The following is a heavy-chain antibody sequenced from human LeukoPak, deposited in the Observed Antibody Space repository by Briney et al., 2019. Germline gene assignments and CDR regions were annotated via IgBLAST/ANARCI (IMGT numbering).Heavy chain of an antibody. Sequence: GGSLRLSCAASGFTFSSYAMSWVRQAPGKGLEWVSAISGSGGSTYYADSVKGRFTISRDNSKNTLYLQMNSLRAEDTAVYYCAKEIYGSGSYRGWFDPWGQGTLVTVSS. CDR1: GFTFSSYA. CDR3: AKEIYGSGSYRGWFDP. J-gene: IGHJ5*02. V-gene: IGHV3-23*01. CDR2: ISGSGGST. D-gene: IGHD3-10*01.